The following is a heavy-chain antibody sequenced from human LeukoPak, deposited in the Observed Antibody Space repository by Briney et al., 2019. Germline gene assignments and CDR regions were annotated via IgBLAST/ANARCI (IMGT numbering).Heavy chain of an antibody. CDR1: GITVGSNY. V-gene: IGHV3-21*01. CDR3: ARDTDAFDI. CDR2: ISSSSSYI. J-gene: IGHJ3*02. Sequence: GGSLRLSCAASGITVGSNYMTWVRQAPGKGLEWVSSISSSSSYIYYADSVKGRFTTSGDNAKNSLYLQMNSLRAEDTAVYYCARDTDAFDIWGQGTMVTVSS.